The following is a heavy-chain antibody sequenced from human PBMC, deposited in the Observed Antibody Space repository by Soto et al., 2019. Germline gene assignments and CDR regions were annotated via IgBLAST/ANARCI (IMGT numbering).Heavy chain of an antibody. D-gene: IGHD3-22*01. J-gene: IGHJ4*02. V-gene: IGHV3-11*05. Sequence: GRFTISRDNAKNSLYLQMNSLRAEDTAVYYCARDSLDYYDSSGTLPIDYWGQGTLVTVSS. CDR3: ARDSLDYYDSSGTLPIDY.